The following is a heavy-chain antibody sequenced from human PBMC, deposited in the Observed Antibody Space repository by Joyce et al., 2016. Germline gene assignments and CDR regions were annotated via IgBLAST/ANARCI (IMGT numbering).Heavy chain of an antibody. CDR1: GFIFRKYG. J-gene: IGHJ4*02. D-gene: IGHD6-19*01. V-gene: IGHV3-48*01. Sequence: EVQLVQSGGGLVQPGGSLRLSCAGSGFIFRKYGINWVRQAPGKGLEGVSYICSSGNVKQYADSVDGRFTSSRENGKTSLYLQMNSLRVEDTAVYYCARDERSSGGDYWGQGNLVTVSS. CDR3: ARDERSSGGDY. CDR2: ICSSGNVK.